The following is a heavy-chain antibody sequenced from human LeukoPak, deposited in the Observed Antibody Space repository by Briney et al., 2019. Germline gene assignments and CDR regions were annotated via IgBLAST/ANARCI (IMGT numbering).Heavy chain of an antibody. D-gene: IGHD2/OR15-2a*01. CDR3: ARDLNMTPLYYFDY. CDR2: IHHSGST. CDR1: GGSISSSNYY. Sequence: PSETLSLTCTVSGGSISSSNYYWGWIRQPPGKGLEWIGSIHHSGSTYYNPSLKSRVTISVDTSKNQFSLKLSSVTAADTAVYYCARDLNMTPLYYFDYWGQGTLVTVSS. V-gene: IGHV4-39*07. J-gene: IGHJ4*02.